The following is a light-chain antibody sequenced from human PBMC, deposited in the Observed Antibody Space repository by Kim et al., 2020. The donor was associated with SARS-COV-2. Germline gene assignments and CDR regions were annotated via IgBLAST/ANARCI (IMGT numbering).Light chain of an antibody. CDR1: NIGSKS. CDR3: QVWDSSSDHV. J-gene: IGLJ1*01. Sequence: VAPGKTARITCGGNNIGSKSVHWYQQKPGQAPVLVIYYDSDRPSGIPERFSGSNSGNTATLTISRVEAGDEADYYSQVWDSSSDHVFGTGTKVTVL. CDR2: YDS. V-gene: IGLV3-21*04.